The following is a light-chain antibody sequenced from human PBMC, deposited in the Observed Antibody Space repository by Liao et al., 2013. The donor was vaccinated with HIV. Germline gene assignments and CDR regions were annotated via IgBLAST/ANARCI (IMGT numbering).Light chain of an antibody. J-gene: IGLJ3*02. V-gene: IGLV3-21*01. CDR3: QAWHNGGV. CDR2: YDS. Sequence: SYELTQPPSVSVAPGETATITCGGDNIGGRSVHWYQQKPGQAPVLVIYYDSDRPSGIPERFSGSNSGNTATLTISGTQAMDEADYYCQAWHNGGVFGGGTKLTVL. CDR1: NIGGRS.